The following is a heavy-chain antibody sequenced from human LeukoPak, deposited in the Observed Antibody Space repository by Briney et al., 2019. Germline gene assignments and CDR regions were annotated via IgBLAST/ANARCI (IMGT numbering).Heavy chain of an antibody. CDR2: ISYTSTYI. CDR3: ARSAAVGDS. J-gene: IGHJ4*02. CDR1: GFTFSAYT. Sequence: PGESLRLSCSASGFTFSAYTMNWVRQAPGRGLEWVSSISYTSTYIYYADSVKGRFTISRDNAKNSLYLQMNSLRPDDTAVYYCARSAAVGDSWGQGTLVTVSS. D-gene: IGHD1-26*01. V-gene: IGHV3-21*01.